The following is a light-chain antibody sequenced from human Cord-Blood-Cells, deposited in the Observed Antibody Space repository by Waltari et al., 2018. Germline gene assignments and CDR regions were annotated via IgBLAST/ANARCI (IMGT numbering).Light chain of an antibody. CDR2: AAS. Sequence: DLQMTQSPSSLSASVGDRVTIPCRASQSISSYLNWYQQKPGKAPKLLIYAASSLQSGVPSRFSGSGSGTDFTLTISSLQPEDFATYYCQQSYSTPPELTFGGGTKVEIK. V-gene: IGKV1-39*01. CDR1: QSISSY. J-gene: IGKJ4*01. CDR3: QQSYSTPPELT.